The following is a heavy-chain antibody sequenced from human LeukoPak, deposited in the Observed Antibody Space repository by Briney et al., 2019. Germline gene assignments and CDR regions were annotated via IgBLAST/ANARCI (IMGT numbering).Heavy chain of an antibody. Sequence: PSETLSLTCAVSGGSISSSPWCSWVRQPPGKGLEWIGTLYHDGNTDYNPSLKSRVTISVDESKNQFSLRLSSVTAADTAVYYCAGSGSGSYYSPWYFDLWGRGTLVTVSS. D-gene: IGHD3-10*01. CDR2: LYHDGNT. J-gene: IGHJ2*01. V-gene: IGHV4-4*02. CDR3: AGSGSGSYYSPWYFDL. CDR1: GGSISSSPW.